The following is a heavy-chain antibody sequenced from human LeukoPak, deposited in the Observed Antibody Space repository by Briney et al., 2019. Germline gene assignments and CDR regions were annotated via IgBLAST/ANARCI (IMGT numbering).Heavy chain of an antibody. CDR3: ARGQINDFWSGYSPGNNWFDP. CDR1: GYTFTSYD. J-gene: IGHJ5*02. Sequence: ASVKVSCKASGYTFTSYDINWVRRATGQGLEWMGWMNPNSGNTGYAQKFQGRVTMTRNTSISTAYMELSSLRSEDTAVYYCARGQINDFWSGYSPGNNWFDPWGQGTLVTVSS. V-gene: IGHV1-8*01. CDR2: MNPNSGNT. D-gene: IGHD3-3*01.